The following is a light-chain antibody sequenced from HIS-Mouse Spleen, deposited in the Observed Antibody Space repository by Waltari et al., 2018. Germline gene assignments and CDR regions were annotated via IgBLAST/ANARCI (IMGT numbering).Light chain of an antibody. J-gene: IGLJ2*01. V-gene: IGLV3-10*01. CDR3: YSTDSSGNHRV. Sequence: SYELTQPPSVSVSPGQTARIPCSGDALPKKYAYWSQQKSGQAPVLVLYEDSKRPSGIPERFSGSSSGTMATLTISGAQVEDEADYYCYSTDSSGNHRVFGGGTKLTVL. CDR1: ALPKKY. CDR2: EDS.